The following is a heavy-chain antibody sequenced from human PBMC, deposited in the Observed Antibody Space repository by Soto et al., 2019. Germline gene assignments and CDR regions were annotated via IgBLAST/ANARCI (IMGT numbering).Heavy chain of an antibody. J-gene: IGHJ4*02. Sequence: GGSLRLSCAASGFTFSSYAMSGVRQAPGKGLEWVSAISGSGGSTYYADSVKGRFTISRDNSKNTLYLQMNSLRAEDTAVYYCAREKYSGYDFRNDGYWGQGTLVTVSS. CDR2: ISGSGGST. D-gene: IGHD5-12*01. V-gene: IGHV3-23*01. CDR1: GFTFSSYA. CDR3: AREKYSGYDFRNDGY.